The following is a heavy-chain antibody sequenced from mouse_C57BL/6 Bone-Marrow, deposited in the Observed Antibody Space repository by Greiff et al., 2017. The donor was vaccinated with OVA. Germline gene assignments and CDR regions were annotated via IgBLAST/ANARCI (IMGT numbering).Heavy chain of an antibody. D-gene: IGHD1-1*01. CDR1: GYTFTDYY. J-gene: IGHJ4*01. CDR2: IYPGSGNT. V-gene: IGHV1-76*01. CDR3: AKGLRYYAMDY. Sequence: VQLQQSGAELVRPGASVKLSCKASGYTFTDYYINWVKQRPGQGLEWIARIYPGSGNTYYNEKFKGKATLTAEKSSSTAYMQLSSLTSEDSAVYFCAKGLRYYAMDYWGQGTSVTVSS.